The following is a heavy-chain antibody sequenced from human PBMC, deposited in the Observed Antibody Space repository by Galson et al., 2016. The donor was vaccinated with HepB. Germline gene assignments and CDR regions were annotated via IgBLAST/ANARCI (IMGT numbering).Heavy chain of an antibody. V-gene: IGHV3-30*18. CDR2: ISYDGSNK. Sequence: SLRLSCAVSGFTFSNYWMNWVRQAPGKGLEWVAVISYDGSNKYYADSVKGRFTISRDNSKNTLYLQMNSLTAEDTAVYYCAKSPAGGAAADFDYWGQGTLVTVSS. CDR3: AKSPAGGAAADFDY. J-gene: IGHJ4*02. D-gene: IGHD6-13*01. CDR1: GFTFSNYW.